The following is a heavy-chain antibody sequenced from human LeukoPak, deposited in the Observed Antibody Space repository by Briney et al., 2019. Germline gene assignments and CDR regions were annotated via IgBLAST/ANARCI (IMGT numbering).Heavy chain of an antibody. J-gene: IGHJ4*02. CDR1: GFSLSGYW. D-gene: IGHD3-10*01. CDR3: ANALYYYGSGSPFDY. V-gene: IGHV3-23*01. Sequence: GGSLRLSCVASGFSLSGYWMYWVRQAPGKGLEWVSAISGSGGSTYYADSVKGRFTISRDNSKNTLYLQMNSLRAEDTAVYYCANALYYYGSGSPFDYWGQGTLVTVSS. CDR2: ISGSGGST.